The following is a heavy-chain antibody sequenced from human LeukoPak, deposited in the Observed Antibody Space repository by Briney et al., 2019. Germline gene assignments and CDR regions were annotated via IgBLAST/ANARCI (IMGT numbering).Heavy chain of an antibody. D-gene: IGHD5-12*01. CDR2: ISAYNGNT. J-gene: IGHJ6*02. Sequence: ASVKVSCKASGYTFTSYGISWVRQAPGQGLEWMGWISAYNGNTNYAQKLQGRVTMTTDTSTSTAYMELRSLRSDDTAVYYCARCSGYEWGYYYYYGMDVWGQGTTVPVSS. CDR1: GYTFTSYG. V-gene: IGHV1-18*01. CDR3: ARCSGYEWGYYYYYGMDV.